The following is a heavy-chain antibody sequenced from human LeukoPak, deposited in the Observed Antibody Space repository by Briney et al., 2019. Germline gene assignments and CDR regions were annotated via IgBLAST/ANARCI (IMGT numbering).Heavy chain of an antibody. V-gene: IGHV1-18*01. Sequence: ASVKVSCKASGYTFTSYGISWVRQAPGQRLEWMGWISAYNGNTNYAQKLQGRVTMTTDTSTSTAYMELRSLRSDDTAVYYCARAVLGRFQYYYGMDVWGQGTTVTVSS. CDR3: ARAVLGRFQYYYGMDV. CDR1: GYTFTSYG. D-gene: IGHD3-3*01. CDR2: ISAYNGNT. J-gene: IGHJ6*02.